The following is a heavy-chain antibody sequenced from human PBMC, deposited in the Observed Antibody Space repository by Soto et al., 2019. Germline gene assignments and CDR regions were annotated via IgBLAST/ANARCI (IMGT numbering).Heavy chain of an antibody. Sequence: GGSLRLSCAPSGFTFSDYAMSWVRQAPGKGLEWVSTISGGGFDTHYADSVKGRFTISRDNVKDTLYIQMNSLRVEDTAVYYCAKDPSTGSADYWDQGTMVTVYS. CDR3: AKDPSTGSADY. CDR1: GFTFSDYA. D-gene: IGHD3-9*01. V-gene: IGHV3-23*01. J-gene: IGHJ4*02. CDR2: ISGGGFDT.